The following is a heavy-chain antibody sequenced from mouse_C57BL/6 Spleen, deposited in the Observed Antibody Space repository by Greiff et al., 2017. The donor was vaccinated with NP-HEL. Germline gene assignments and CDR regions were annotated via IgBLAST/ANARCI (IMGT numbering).Heavy chain of an antibody. Sequence: EVMLVESGGGLVQPGGSLKLSCAASGFTFSDYYMYWVRQTPEKRLEWVAYISNGGGSTYYPDTVKGRFTISRDNAKNTLYLQMSRLKSEDTAMYYCARRYSDSYAMDYWGQGTSVTVSS. V-gene: IGHV5-12*01. J-gene: IGHJ4*01. CDR1: GFTFSDYY. CDR3: ARRYSDSYAMDY. CDR2: ISNGGGST. D-gene: IGHD2-12*01.